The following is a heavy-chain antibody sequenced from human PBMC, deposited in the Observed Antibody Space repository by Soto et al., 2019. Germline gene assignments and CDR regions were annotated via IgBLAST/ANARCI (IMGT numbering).Heavy chain of an antibody. V-gene: IGHV4-39*01. CDR1: SGSISSADYF. D-gene: IGHD3-3*01. Sequence: SETLSLTCTVSSGSISSADYFWTWIRQPPGKGLEWIGCIYYSGSTYYNPSLKSRVTISVDTSKNQFSLKLSSVTAADTAVYYCAVELRFLEWLLSAPYYYYGMDVWGQGTTVTVSS. J-gene: IGHJ6*02. CDR2: IYYSGST. CDR3: AVELRFLEWLLSAPYYYYGMDV.